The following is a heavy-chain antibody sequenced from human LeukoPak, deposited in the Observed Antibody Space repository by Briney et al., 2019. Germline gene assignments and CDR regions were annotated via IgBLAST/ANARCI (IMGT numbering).Heavy chain of an antibody. J-gene: IGHJ5*02. CDR1: GGSTSSGGYS. V-gene: IGHV4-30-4*07. CDR2: IYYSGST. CDR3: ASLVGWFDP. Sequence: SETLSLTCAVTGGSTSSGGYSWSWIRQPPGKGLEWIGYIYYSGSTYYNPSLKSRVTISVDTSKNQFSLKLSSVTAADTAVYYCASLVGWFDPWGQGTLVTVSS. D-gene: IGHD3-9*01.